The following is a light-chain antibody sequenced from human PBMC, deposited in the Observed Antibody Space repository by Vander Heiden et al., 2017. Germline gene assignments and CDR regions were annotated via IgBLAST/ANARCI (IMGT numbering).Light chain of an antibody. CDR3: QSADSSGTYVV. CDR1: ALPKQY. J-gene: IGLJ2*01. CDR2: KDS. Sequence: SYELPQPPSVSVSPGQTARITCPGDALPKQYAYWYQQKPGQAPVRVIYKDSERPSGIPERCSGSSAGTTVTLTSSGVQAEDEADYYCQSADSSGTYVVFGGGTKLTVL. V-gene: IGLV3-25*03.